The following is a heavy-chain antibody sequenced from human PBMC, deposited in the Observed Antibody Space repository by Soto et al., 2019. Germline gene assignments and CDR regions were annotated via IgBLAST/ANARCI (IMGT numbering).Heavy chain of an antibody. V-gene: IGHV4-59*01. CDR1: GDSISSYY. J-gene: IGHJ4*02. CDR3: ALRSMAVVLEY. D-gene: IGHD2-15*01. Sequence: QVQLQESGPGLVKPSETLSLTCAVSGDSISSYYCMWIRQPPGKGLESIGYLYYGRSANYKPSLTSRVTLSVDTSTNQCALTLSSVTAADTAVYCCALRSMAVVLEYWGQGTLVTVSS. CDR2: LYYGRSA.